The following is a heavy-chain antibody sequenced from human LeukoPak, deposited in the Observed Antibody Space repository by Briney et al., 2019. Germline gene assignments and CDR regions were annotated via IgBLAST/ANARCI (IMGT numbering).Heavy chain of an antibody. D-gene: IGHD5-24*01. V-gene: IGHV4-34*01. Sequence: PSETLSLTCAVYGGSFNHYYWIWIRQPPGKGLKWIGNINHAGINTYNPSLTSRLTMSVDASKTQFSLSLTSVTAADTAVYYCARGGRDGRSDFEFWGQGNLVTVSS. J-gene: IGHJ4*02. CDR3: ARGGRDGRSDFEF. CDR2: INHAGIN. CDR1: GGSFNHYY.